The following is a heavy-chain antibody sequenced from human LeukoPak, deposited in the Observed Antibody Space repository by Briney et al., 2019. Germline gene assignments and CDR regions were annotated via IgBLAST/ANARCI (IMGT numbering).Heavy chain of an antibody. J-gene: IGHJ4*02. D-gene: IGHD2-2*02. Sequence: GGSLRLSCAASGFTFSSYAMSWVRQAPGKGLEWVSAISGSGGSTYYADSVKGRFTISRDNSKNTLYLQMNSLRAEDTAVYYCAKGLEDIVVVPAAIIDYWGQGTLVTVSS. V-gene: IGHV3-23*01. CDR3: AKGLEDIVVVPAAIIDY. CDR2: ISGSGGST. CDR1: GFTFSSYA.